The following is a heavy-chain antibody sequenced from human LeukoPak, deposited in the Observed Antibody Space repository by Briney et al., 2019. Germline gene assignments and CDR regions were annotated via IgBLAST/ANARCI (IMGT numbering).Heavy chain of an antibody. Sequence: GSSVKVSCKASGGTFSSYAISWVRQAPGQGLEWMGRIIPILGIANYAQKFQGRVTITADKSTSTAYMELSSLRSEDTAVYYCSIVGATYYFDYWGQGTLVTVSS. CDR2: IIPILGIA. J-gene: IGHJ4*02. D-gene: IGHD1-26*01. CDR3: SIVGATYYFDY. V-gene: IGHV1-69*04. CDR1: GGTFSSYA.